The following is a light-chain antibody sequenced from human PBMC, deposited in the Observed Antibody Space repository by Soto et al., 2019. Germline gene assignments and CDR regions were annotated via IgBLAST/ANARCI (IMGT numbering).Light chain of an antibody. CDR1: QGISSA. Sequence: AIQLTQSPSSLSASVGDRVTITCRASQGISSALAWYQQKPGTAPKLLIYDASSLESGVPSRCSGSGSGTDFTLSISSLQPEDFATYYCQEYNIYPLTFGPGTKVALK. J-gene: IGKJ3*01. CDR3: QEYNIYPLT. V-gene: IGKV1-13*02. CDR2: DAS.